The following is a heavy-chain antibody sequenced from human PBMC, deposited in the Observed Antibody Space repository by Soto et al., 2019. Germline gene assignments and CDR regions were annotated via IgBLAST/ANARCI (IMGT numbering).Heavy chain of an antibody. V-gene: IGHV4-4*02. CDR1: GGSISTNW. D-gene: IGHD6-19*01. Sequence: QVQLQESGPGLMKPSGTLSLTYAVSGGSISTNWWSWVRQPPGKGLEWMGEIYHSGATNYNPSLKNRVTMSVDKSQNHLSLNLNSVTAADTAVYYCARHIAVSGTRGFDFWGHGTLVTVSS. J-gene: IGHJ4*01. CDR2: IYHSGAT. CDR3: ARHIAVSGTRGFDF.